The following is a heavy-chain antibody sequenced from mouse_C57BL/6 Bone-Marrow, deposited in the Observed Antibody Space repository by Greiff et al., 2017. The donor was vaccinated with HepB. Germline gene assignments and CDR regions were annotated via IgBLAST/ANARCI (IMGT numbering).Heavy chain of an antibody. J-gene: IGHJ3*01. CDR2: IWSGGST. V-gene: IGHV2-2*01. CDR1: GFSLTSYG. CDR3: ARGGYYYGFAY. D-gene: IGHD1-1*01. Sequence: VMLVESGPGLVQPSQSLSITCTVSGFSLTSYGVHWVRQSPGKGLEWLGVIWSGGSTDYNAAFISRLSISKDNSKSQVFFKMNSLQADDTAIYYWARGGYYYGFAYWGQGTLVTVSA.